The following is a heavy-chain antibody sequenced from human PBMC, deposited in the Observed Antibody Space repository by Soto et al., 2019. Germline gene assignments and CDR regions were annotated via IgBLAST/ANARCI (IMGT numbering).Heavy chain of an antibody. D-gene: IGHD3-3*01. J-gene: IGHJ2*01. CDR1: GFTFSSYS. CDR3: ARDIHRLTIFVVVPPGGYFEL. CDR2: ISSSSSTI. V-gene: IGHV3-48*02. Sequence: EVQLVESGGGLVQPGGSLRLSCAASGFTFSSYSMNWVRQAPGKGLEWVSYISSSSSTIYYADSVKGRFTISRDNAKNSLYLQMNSLRDEDTAVYYCARDIHRLTIFVVVPPGGYFELWGRGTLVTVSS.